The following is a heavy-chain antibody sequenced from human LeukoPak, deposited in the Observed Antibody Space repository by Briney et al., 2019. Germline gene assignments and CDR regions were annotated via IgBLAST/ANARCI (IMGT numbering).Heavy chain of an antibody. CDR2: IYSGGNT. CDR1: GFTFSHFW. V-gene: IGHV3-53*01. Sequence: PGGSLRLSCAGSGFTFSHFWMSWVRQAPGKGLEWVSVIYSGGNTYYADSVKGRLTISRDNSKNTLYLQMNSLRAEDTAVYYCARDLPVQHWGQGTLVTVSS. CDR3: ARDLPVQH. J-gene: IGHJ1*01.